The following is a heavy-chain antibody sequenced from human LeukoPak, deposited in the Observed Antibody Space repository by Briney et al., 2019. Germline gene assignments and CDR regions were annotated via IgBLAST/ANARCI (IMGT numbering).Heavy chain of an antibody. V-gene: IGHV3-23*01. D-gene: IGHD6-19*01. Sequence: GGSLRLSCAASGFTFSVYAMSWVRQAPGKGLEWVSAIRGSGGNTYYADSVKGRFTISRDNSKNTLYLQMGSLRAEDMAVYYCARSGWLDYYYYYYMDVWGKGATVTVSS. CDR3: ARSGWLDYYYYYYMDV. CDR1: GFTFSVYA. J-gene: IGHJ6*03. CDR2: IRGSGGNT.